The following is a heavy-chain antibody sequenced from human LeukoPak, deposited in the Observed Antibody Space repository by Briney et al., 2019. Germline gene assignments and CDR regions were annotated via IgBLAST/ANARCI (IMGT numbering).Heavy chain of an antibody. CDR2: IYYSGST. V-gene: IGHV4-59*11. CDR1: GGSISSHY. CDR3: ARSRYSYAHLDAFDI. Sequence: SETLSLTCTVSGGSISSHYWSWIRQPPGKGLEWIGDIYYSGSTSYNPPLKRRVTISVDTSKNQFSLKLSSVTAADTAVYHCARSRYSYAHLDAFDIWSQGTMVTVSS. D-gene: IGHD5-18*01. J-gene: IGHJ3*02.